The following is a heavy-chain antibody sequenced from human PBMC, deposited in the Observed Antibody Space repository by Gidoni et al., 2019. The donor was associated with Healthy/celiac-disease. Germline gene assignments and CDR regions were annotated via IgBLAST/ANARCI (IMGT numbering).Heavy chain of an antibody. CDR3: AKGGYDSSGYYFDGVDY. CDR2: ISGSGGST. Sequence: EVQLLASGGGLVQPGGSLSLSCAASGFTFSSYAMSWVRQAPGKGLGWVSAISGSGGSTYYADSVKGRFTISRDNSKNTLYLQMNSLRAEDTAVYYCAKGGYDSSGYYFDGVDYWGQGTLVTVSS. CDR1: GFTFSSYA. J-gene: IGHJ4*02. D-gene: IGHD3-22*01. V-gene: IGHV3-23*01.